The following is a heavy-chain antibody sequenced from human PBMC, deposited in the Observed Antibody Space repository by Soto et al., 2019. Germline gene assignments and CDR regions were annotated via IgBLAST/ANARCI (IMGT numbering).Heavy chain of an antibody. CDR2: IYYSGST. CDR1: GGSISSGDYY. Sequence: SETLSLTCTVSGGSISSGDYYWSWIRQPPGKGLEWIGYIYYSGSTYYKPSLKSRVTISVDTSKNQFSLKLSSVNAADTAVYYCSXDGDYYDSSGYYWRYFDYWGQGTLVTVSS. V-gene: IGHV4-30-4*01. CDR3: SXDGDYYDSSGYYWRYFDY. D-gene: IGHD3-22*01. J-gene: IGHJ4*02.